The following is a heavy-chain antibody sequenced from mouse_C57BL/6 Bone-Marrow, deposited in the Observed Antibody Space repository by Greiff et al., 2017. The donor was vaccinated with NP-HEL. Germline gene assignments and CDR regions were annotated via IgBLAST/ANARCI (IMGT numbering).Heavy chain of an antibody. D-gene: IGHD1-1*01. V-gene: IGHV1-39*01. CDR3: ARWHYGSSYNAMDY. CDR2: INPNYGTT. Sequence: EVQLQESGPELVKPGASVKISCKASGYSFTDYNMNWVKQSNGKSLEWIGVINPNYGTTSYNQKFKGKATLTVDQSSSTAYMQLNSLTSEDSAVYYCARWHYGSSYNAMDYWGQGTSVTVSS. J-gene: IGHJ4*01. CDR1: GYSFTDYN.